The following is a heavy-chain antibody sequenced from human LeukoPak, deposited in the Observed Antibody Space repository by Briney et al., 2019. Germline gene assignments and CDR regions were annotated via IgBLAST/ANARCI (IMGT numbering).Heavy chain of an antibody. D-gene: IGHD3-16*01. CDR3: ARLDANYFDY. Sequence: PSETLSLTCTVSGGSISSYYWSWSRQPPGKRLEWIGYIYYRGSTSYNPSLKSRVTLSVDTSKNQFSLKLSSVTAADTAVYYCARLDANYFDYWGQGTLVTVSS. J-gene: IGHJ4*02. CDR2: IYYRGST. CDR1: GGSISSYY. V-gene: IGHV4-59*08.